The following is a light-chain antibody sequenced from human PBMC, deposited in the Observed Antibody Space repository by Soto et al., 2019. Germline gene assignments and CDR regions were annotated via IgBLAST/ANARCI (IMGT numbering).Light chain of an antibody. Sequence: QSVLTQPPSASGTPGQRVTISCSGSNSNIGDNTVNWFQQLPGTAPKLLISTNNQRPSGVPDRFSGSKSGTSASLAISGLQSEDEADYYCASWDASLNGVVFGGGTKVTVL. J-gene: IGLJ2*01. CDR2: TNN. V-gene: IGLV1-44*01. CDR1: NSNIGDNT. CDR3: ASWDASLNGVV.